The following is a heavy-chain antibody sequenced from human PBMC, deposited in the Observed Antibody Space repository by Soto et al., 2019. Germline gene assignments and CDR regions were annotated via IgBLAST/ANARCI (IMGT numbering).Heavy chain of an antibody. CDR2: IYHIGSI. CDR1: GGSISSSNW. V-gene: IGHV4-4*02. Sequence: SETLSLTCAVSGGSISSSNWWSWVRQPPGKGLEWIGEIYHIGSINYNPSLKSRITISVDKSKNLFSLKLSSVTAADTAVYYCASRSMTTESMDVWGQGTTVTVSS. J-gene: IGHJ6*02. CDR3: ASRSMTTESMDV. D-gene: IGHD4-17*01.